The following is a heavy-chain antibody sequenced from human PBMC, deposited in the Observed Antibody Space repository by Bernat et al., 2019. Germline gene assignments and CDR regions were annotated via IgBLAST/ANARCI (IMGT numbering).Heavy chain of an antibody. CDR1: GGSFSGYY. V-gene: IGHV4-34*01. D-gene: IGHD5-12*01. J-gene: IGHJ4*02. Sequence: QVQLQQWGAGLLKPSETLSLTCAVYGGSFSGYYWSWIRQPPGKGLEWIGEINHSGSTNYNPSLKSRVTISVDTSKNQFSLKLSSVTAAATAVYYCARGGAKGYANWGQGTLVTVSS. CDR3: ARGGAKGYAN. CDR2: INHSGST.